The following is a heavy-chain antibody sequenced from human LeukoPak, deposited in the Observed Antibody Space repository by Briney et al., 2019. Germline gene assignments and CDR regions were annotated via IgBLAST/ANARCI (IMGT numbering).Heavy chain of an antibody. CDR3: ARDLAGSPDY. CDR1: GGSISSSSYY. CDR2: SYYSGST. Sequence: SETLSLTCTVSGGSISSSSYYWGWIRQPPGKGLEWIGSSYYSGSTYYNPSLKSRVTISVDTSKNQFSLELTSVTAADTAVYYCARDLAGSPDYWGQGTLVTVSS. J-gene: IGHJ4*02. D-gene: IGHD6-19*01. V-gene: IGHV4-39*07.